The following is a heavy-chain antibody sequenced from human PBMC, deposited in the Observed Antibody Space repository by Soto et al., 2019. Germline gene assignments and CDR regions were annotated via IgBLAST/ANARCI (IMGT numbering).Heavy chain of an antibody. V-gene: IGHV1-18*01. Sequence: ASVKVSCKASGYTFTRYCISWVRQAPGQGLEWMGWISGYNGDTNYAQKFQGRVSMTIDTSTTTAYMELRSLISDDTAVYYCAKNGQPPYYYYGLDVRG. D-gene: IGHD2-8*01. CDR2: ISGYNGDT. CDR1: GYTFTRYC. CDR3: AKNGQPPYYYYGLDV. J-gene: IGHJ6*02.